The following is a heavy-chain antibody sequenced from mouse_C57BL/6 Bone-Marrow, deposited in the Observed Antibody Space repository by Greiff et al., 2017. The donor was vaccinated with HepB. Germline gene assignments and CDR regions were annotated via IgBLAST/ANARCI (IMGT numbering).Heavy chain of an antibody. D-gene: IGHD2-3*01. CDR3: AREGWSYFDY. J-gene: IGHJ2*01. Sequence: QVQLQQSGPELVKPGASVKISCKASGYAFSSSWMNWVKQRPGKGLEWIGRIYPGDGDTNYNGKFKGKATLTADKSSSTAYMQLSSLTSEDSAVYFCAREGWSYFDYWGQGTTLTVSS. V-gene: IGHV1-82*01. CDR2: IYPGDGDT. CDR1: GYAFSSSW.